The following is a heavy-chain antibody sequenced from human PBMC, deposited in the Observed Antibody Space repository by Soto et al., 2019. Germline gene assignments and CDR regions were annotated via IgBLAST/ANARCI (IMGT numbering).Heavy chain of an antibody. CDR1: GYTFSRYA. CDR3: ARSYYDILPGYSLNPFDY. V-gene: IGHV1-3*01. Sequence: ASVKVSCKASGYTFSRYAVHWVRQAPGQRLEWMGWINAGNGNTKYSQKFQGRVTITRDTSASTTYMDLSSLRSEDTAVYYCARSYYDILPGYSLNPFDYWGQGTLVTVSS. CDR2: INAGNGNT. J-gene: IGHJ4*02. D-gene: IGHD3-9*01.